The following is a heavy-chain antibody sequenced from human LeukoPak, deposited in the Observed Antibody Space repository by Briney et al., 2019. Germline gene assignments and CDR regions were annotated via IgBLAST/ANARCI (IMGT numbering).Heavy chain of an antibody. V-gene: IGHV4-59*01. Sequence: SETLSLTCTVSSGSITNYYWSWIRQPPGKGLEWIGFIYYSGDTNYNPSLTSRVTISVDTSKNQFSLKLSSMTAAHTAVYYCARGALLWFGDRMEYYFDYWGQGTLLTVSS. J-gene: IGHJ4*02. CDR3: ARGALLWFGDRMEYYFDY. CDR1: SGSITNYY. CDR2: IYYSGDT. D-gene: IGHD3-10*01.